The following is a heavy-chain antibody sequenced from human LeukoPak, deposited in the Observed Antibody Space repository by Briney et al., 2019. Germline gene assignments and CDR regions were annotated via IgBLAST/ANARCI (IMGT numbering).Heavy chain of an antibody. CDR3: ARDACSSTSCSDAFDI. Sequence: SQTLSLTWTVSGGSISSSSYYWSWIRQPAGKGLEWIGRIYTSGSTNYNPSLKSRVTISVDTSKNQFSLKVSSVTAADTAVYYCARDACSSTSCSDAFDIWGQGTMVTVSS. CDR1: GGSISSSSYY. J-gene: IGHJ3*02. D-gene: IGHD2-2*01. V-gene: IGHV4-61*02. CDR2: IYTSGST.